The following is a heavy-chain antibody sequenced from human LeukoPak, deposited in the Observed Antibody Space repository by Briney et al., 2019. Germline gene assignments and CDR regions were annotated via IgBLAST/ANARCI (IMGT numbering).Heavy chain of an antibody. CDR2: INPNSGGT. CDR3: AREYYDFWSGHPIDY. V-gene: IGHV1-2*02. D-gene: IGHD3-3*01. CDR1: GYTFTGYY. Sequence: ASVKVSCKASGYTFTGYYMHWVRQAPGQGLEWMGWINPNSGGTNYAQKFQGRVTMTRDTSISTAYMELSRLRSDDTAVYYCAREYYDFWSGHPIDYWGQGTLVTVSS. J-gene: IGHJ4*02.